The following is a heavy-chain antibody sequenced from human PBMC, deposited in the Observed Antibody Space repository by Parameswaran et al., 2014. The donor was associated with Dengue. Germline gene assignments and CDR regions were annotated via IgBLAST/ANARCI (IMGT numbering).Heavy chain of an antibody. Sequence: WVRQAPGQRLEWIGWIVAGSGNTNYAQKFQERVTITRDMSTSTAYMELSSLRSEDTAVYYCAASLVVPAARAGFDPWGQGTLVTVSS. D-gene: IGHD2-2*01. V-gene: IGHV1-58*01. CDR3: AASLVVPAARAGFDP. CDR2: IVAGSGNT. J-gene: IGHJ5*02.